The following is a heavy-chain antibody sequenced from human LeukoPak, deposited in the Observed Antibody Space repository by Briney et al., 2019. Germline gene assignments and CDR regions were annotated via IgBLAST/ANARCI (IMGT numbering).Heavy chain of an antibody. CDR2: IKSDGGT. Sequence: GGSLRLSCAASGFTFSTYWMHWVRQAPGKGLGWVSRIKSDGGTNYADCVKGRFTISRDNAKKIVYLQMNSLRPEDRGVYYCARAPSEIGGYYPEYFRHWGQGTLVTVSS. CDR3: ARAPSEIGGYYPEYFRH. J-gene: IGHJ1*01. D-gene: IGHD3-22*01. CDR1: GFTFSTYW. V-gene: IGHV3-74*01.